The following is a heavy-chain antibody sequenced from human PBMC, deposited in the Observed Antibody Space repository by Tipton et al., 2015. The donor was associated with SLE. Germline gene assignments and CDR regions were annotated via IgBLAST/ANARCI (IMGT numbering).Heavy chain of an antibody. CDR1: GASISSYY. CDR2: VYDIEFT. J-gene: IGHJ4*02. V-gene: IGHV4-59*01. D-gene: IGHD3-22*01. Sequence: TLSLTCTVSGASISSYYWSWIRQPPGKGLEWIGYVYDIEFTNYNPSLKSRVTISLDTSKNQFSLKLSSVTAADTAVYYCARGGTYHDSSSSIDYWRQGALVAASS. CDR3: ARGGTYHDSSSSIDY.